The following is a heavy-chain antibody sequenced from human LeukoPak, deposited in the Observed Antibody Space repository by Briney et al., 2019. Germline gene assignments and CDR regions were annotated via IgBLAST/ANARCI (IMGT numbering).Heavy chain of an antibody. V-gene: IGHV4-59*08. CDR1: GGSISSYY. CDR2: IYYSGST. J-gene: IGHJ3*02. D-gene: IGHD3-3*01. CDR3: ARLANYDFWRGPYPHDAIDI. Sequence: SETLSLTCTVSGGSISSYYWSWIRQPPGKGLEWIGYIYYSGSTNYNPSLKSRVTISIDTSKNQFSLKLSSVTAADTAVYYCARLANYDFWRGPYPHDAIDIWGQGTMVTVSS.